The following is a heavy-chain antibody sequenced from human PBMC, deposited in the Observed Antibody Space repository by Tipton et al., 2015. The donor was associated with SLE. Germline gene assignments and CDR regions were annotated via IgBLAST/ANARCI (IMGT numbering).Heavy chain of an antibody. Sequence: TLSLTCTVSGGSISNYYWTWIRQPPGKRLEWIGYIYYSGSTNYHPSLKSRVTMSVDTSKNQFSLNLRSVTAADTAVYYCTKVGGSGHFDYWGQGTLVTVSS. CDR2: IYYSGST. J-gene: IGHJ4*02. CDR3: TKVGGSGHFDY. D-gene: IGHD3-16*01. V-gene: IGHV4-59*01. CDR1: GGSISNYY.